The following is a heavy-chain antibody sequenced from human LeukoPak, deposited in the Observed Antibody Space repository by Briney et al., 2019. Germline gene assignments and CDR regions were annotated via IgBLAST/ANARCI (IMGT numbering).Heavy chain of an antibody. CDR2: ISSSSTYI. CDR3: ARPVGTATAGY. CDR1: GFTFSDYN. V-gene: IGHV3-21*01. J-gene: IGHJ4*02. Sequence: GGSLRLSCATSGFTFSDYNMNWVRQAPGKGLEWVSSISSSSTYIYYADSVKGRLTISRDNARNSVYLQMNSLRAEDSAVYFCARPVGTATAGYWGQGILVTVSS. D-gene: IGHD1-26*01.